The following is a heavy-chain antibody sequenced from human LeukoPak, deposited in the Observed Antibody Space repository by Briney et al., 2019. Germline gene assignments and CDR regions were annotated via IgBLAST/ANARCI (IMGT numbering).Heavy chain of an antibody. J-gene: IGHJ3*02. CDR2: ISGTGGST. Sequence: GGSLRLSCAASGFTFNTYAMSWVRQAPGKGLEWVSSISGTGGSTYYAASVKGRFTISWDNSKNTLYLQINSLRAEDTALYYCAGGLGAFDIWGQGTMVTVSS. D-gene: IGHD6-19*01. V-gene: IGHV3-23*01. CDR3: AGGLGAFDI. CDR1: GFTFNTYA.